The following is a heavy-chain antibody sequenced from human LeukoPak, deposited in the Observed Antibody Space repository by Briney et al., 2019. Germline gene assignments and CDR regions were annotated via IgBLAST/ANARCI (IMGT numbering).Heavy chain of an antibody. D-gene: IGHD3-3*01. CDR3: ARGNDFWSGYYDGRDY. CDR2: IYYSGST. J-gene: IGHJ4*02. CDR1: GGSISSYY. V-gene: IGHV4-59*01. Sequence: SETLSLTCTLSGGSISSYYWSWIRQPPGKGLEWIGYIYYSGSTNYNPSLKSRVTISVDTSKNQFSLKLSSVTAADTAVYYCARGNDFWSGYYDGRDYWGQGTLVTVSS.